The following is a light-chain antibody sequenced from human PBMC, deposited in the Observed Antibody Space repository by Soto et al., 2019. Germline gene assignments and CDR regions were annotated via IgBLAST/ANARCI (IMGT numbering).Light chain of an antibody. CDR2: GAS. CDR1: QSVSGTY. V-gene: IGKV3-20*01. J-gene: IGKJ2*01. Sequence: EIVLTQSPGTLPLSPGERATLSCRASQSVSGTYLAWYQQKPGQAPRLLIYGASSRATGIPDRFSGSGSGTDFTLTISRLEPEDFAVYYCQQYGSSPYTFGQGTKLEI. CDR3: QQYGSSPYT.